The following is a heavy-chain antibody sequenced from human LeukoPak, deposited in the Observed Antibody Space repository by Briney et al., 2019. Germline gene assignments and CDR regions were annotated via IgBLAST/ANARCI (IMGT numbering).Heavy chain of an antibody. CDR3: AREMEGDYGSGTFFDL. CDR2: ISDSGSTI. V-gene: IGHV3-11*01. Sequence: GGSLRLSCAASEFVFSDYYMSWIRQAPGKGLEWVSYISDSGSTIYYADSVKGRFTISRDNVRNSLYLQMNGLRAEDTAVYYCAREMEGDYGSGTFFDLWGQGNMVTVSS. D-gene: IGHD3-10*01. CDR1: EFVFSDYY. J-gene: IGHJ4*02.